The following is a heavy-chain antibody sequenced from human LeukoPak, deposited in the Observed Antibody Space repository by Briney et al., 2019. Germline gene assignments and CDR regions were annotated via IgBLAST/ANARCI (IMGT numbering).Heavy chain of an antibody. J-gene: IGHJ3*02. CDR3: ARDAEPYYFDSSAAFDI. CDR1: GFTFSSYE. CDR2: ISSSGSTI. V-gene: IGHV3-48*03. D-gene: IGHD3-22*01. Sequence: HPGGSLRLSCAASGFTFSSYEMNWVRQAPGKGLEWISYISSSGSTIYYADSVKGRFTISRDNAKNSPYLQMNSLRAEDTAVYYCARDAEPYYFDSSAAFDIWGQGTMVTVSS.